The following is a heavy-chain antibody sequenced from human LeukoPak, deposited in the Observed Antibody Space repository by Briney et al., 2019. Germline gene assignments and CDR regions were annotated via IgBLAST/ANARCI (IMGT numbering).Heavy chain of an antibody. Sequence: GGSLRLSCAASGFTFSSYWMHWVRQAPGKGLVWVSRISSDGSSTSYADSVKGRFTISRDNAKNSLYLQMNSLRAEDTAVYYCARAHIVATAISDYWGQGTLVTVSS. CDR1: GFTFSSYW. J-gene: IGHJ4*02. D-gene: IGHD5-12*01. CDR2: ISSDGSST. V-gene: IGHV3-74*01. CDR3: ARAHIVATAISDY.